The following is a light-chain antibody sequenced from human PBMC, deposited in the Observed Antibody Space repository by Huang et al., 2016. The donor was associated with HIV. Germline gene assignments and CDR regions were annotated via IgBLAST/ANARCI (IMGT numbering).Light chain of an antibody. CDR3: QQSYNTPLT. Sequence: DIQMTKSPSSLSASVGDRVTITCRASQSINSYLNWYPQKPGKAPKVLIYAAASLQSGVPSRFSGSGSGTDFTLTINSLQPEDFAIYYCQQSYNTPLTFGGGTRLEIK. CDR2: AAA. V-gene: IGKV1-39*01. CDR1: QSINSY. J-gene: IGKJ4*01.